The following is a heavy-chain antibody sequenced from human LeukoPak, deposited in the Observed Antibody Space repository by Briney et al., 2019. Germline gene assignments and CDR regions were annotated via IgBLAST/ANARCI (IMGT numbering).Heavy chain of an antibody. V-gene: IGHV1-18*01. J-gene: IGHJ4*02. D-gene: IGHD3-22*01. CDR3: ARDWGYYDSSGYYSDLSY. CDR2: ISAYNGNT. Sequence: ASVKVSCKASGYTFTSHGISWVRQAPGQGLEWMGWISAYNGNTNYAQKLQGRVTMTTDTSTSTAYMELRSLRSDDTAVYYCARDWGYYDSSGYYSDLSYWGQGTLVTVSS. CDR1: GYTFTSHG.